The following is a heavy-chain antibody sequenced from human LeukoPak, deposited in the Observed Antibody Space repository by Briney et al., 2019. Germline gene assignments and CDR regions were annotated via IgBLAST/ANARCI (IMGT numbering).Heavy chain of an antibody. CDR3: ARGLVVGSWGYYFDY. Sequence: PSETLSLTCAVYGGSFSGYYWSWIRQPLGKGLEWIGEINHSGSTNYNPSLKSRVTISVDTSKNQFSLKLSSVTAADTAVYYCARGLVVGSWGYYFDYWGQGTLVTVSS. V-gene: IGHV4-34*01. CDR1: GGSFSGYY. J-gene: IGHJ4*02. CDR2: INHSGST. D-gene: IGHD6-13*01.